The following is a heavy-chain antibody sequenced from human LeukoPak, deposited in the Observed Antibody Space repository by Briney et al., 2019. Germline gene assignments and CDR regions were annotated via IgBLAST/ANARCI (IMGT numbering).Heavy chain of an antibody. D-gene: IGHD3-22*01. CDR2: IYYSGST. J-gene: IGHJ3*02. CDR1: GGSISSSSYY. CDR3: ARVIPVAADDDAFDI. V-gene: IGHV4-39*01. Sequence: TSETLSLTCTVSGGSISSSSYYWGWIRQPPGKGLEWIGSIYYSGSTYYNPSLKSRVTISVDTSKNQFSLKLSSVTAADTAVYYCARVIPVAADDDAFDIWGQGTMVTVSS.